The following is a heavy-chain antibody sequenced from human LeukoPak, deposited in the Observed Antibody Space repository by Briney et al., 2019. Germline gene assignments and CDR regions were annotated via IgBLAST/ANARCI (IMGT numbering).Heavy chain of an antibody. Sequence: GSSVKVSCKASGYTFTGYYMHWVRQAPGQGLEWMGWINPNSGGTNYAQKFQGRVTMTRDTSISTAYMELSRLRSDDTAVYYCARAPYDFWSGYYTEGIDYWGQGTLVTVSS. CDR3: ARAPYDFWSGYYTEGIDY. J-gene: IGHJ4*02. CDR1: GYTFTGYY. V-gene: IGHV1-2*02. D-gene: IGHD3-3*01. CDR2: INPNSGGT.